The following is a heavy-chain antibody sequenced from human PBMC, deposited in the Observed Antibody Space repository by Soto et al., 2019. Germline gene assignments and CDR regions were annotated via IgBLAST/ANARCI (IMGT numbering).Heavy chain of an antibody. Sequence: PGGSLRLSCAASGFTFSTYAMHWVRQAPGKGLEWVAVISYDGSNRYYADSVKGRFTISRDKSKNTLYLQMNSLSAEDTAVYYCAKGWKLATIRYYYMAVWGKGTTVTVSS. J-gene: IGHJ6*03. CDR1: GFTFSTYA. V-gene: IGHV3-30*18. CDR2: ISYDGSNR. D-gene: IGHD5-12*01. CDR3: AKGWKLATIRYYYMAV.